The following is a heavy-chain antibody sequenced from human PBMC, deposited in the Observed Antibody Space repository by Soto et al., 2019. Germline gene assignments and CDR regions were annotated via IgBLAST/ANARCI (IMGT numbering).Heavy chain of an antibody. CDR2: ISFDGNTQ. D-gene: IGHD2-8*02. V-gene: IGHV3-30*03. Sequence: QVQLVESGGGVVQPGRSLRLPCAASGFTFSNSGMHWVRQAPGKGLEWVAVISFDGNTQFYADSVKGRFSISRDNSKNTLYLDMNSLRADDAAVYYCTGQIASGHWGQGTLVTVSS. CDR1: GFTFSNSG. J-gene: IGHJ4*02. CDR3: TGQIASGH.